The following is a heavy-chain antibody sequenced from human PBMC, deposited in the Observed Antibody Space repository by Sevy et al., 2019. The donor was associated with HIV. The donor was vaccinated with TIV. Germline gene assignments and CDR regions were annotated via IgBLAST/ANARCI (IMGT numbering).Heavy chain of an antibody. Sequence: GGSLRLSCAASGFTFSSYWMSWVRQAPGKGLEWVAKKKRDGSEKYYGDSVKGRFTISGDNAKNSLSLKMNSLSAEDTAVYYCAGDCSRASCVCCMDVWGQGTTVTVSS. CDR1: GFTFSSYW. J-gene: IGHJ6*02. CDR2: KKRDGSEK. V-gene: IGHV3-7*03. D-gene: IGHD2-2*01. CDR3: AGDCSRASCVCCMDV.